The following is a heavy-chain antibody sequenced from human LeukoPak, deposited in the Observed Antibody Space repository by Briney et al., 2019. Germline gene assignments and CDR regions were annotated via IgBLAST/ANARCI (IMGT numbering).Heavy chain of an antibody. J-gene: IGHJ5*02. D-gene: IGHD3-9*01. CDR2: INPSGGST. Sequence: AASVKVSCKASGYTFTSYDINWVRQATGQGLEWMGIINPSGGSTSYAQKFQGRVTMTRDTSTSTVYMELSSLRSEDTAVYYCARERGNYDILTGYYRSNWFDPWGQGTLVTVSS. CDR3: ARERGNYDILTGYYRSNWFDP. CDR1: GYTFTSYD. V-gene: IGHV1-46*01.